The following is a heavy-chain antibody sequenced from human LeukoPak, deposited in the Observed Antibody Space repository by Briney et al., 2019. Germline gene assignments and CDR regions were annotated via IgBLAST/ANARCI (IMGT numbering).Heavy chain of an antibody. Sequence: PGGSLRLSCAASGFTFSNYWMHWVRQAPGKGLVWVSRINEGGSVTDYADSVKGRFTISRDNAKNTLYLEMNSLRAEDMAVYYCSRDLRGRDDYWGQGTLVSVSS. CDR1: GFTFSNYW. D-gene: IGHD5-24*01. CDR2: INEGGSVT. V-gene: IGHV3-74*01. CDR3: SRDLRGRDDY. J-gene: IGHJ4*02.